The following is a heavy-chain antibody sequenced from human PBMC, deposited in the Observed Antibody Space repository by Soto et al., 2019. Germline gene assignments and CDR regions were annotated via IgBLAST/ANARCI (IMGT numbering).Heavy chain of an antibody. CDR1: GGSFSGYY. CDR2: INHSGST. CDR3: ARVSSENYYYDSSGYSNFDY. D-gene: IGHD3-22*01. J-gene: IGHJ4*02. V-gene: IGHV4-34*01. Sequence: PSETLSLTCAVYGGSFSGYYWSWIRQPPGKGLEWIGEINHSGSTNHNPSLKSRVTISVDTSKNQFSLKLSSVTAADTAVYYCARVSSENYYYDSSGYSNFDYWGQGTLVTVSS.